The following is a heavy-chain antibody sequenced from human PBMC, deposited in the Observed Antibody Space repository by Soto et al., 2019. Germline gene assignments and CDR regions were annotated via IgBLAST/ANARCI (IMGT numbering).Heavy chain of an antibody. D-gene: IGHD6-13*01. CDR1: GGSINSYY. J-gene: IGHJ4*02. V-gene: IGHV4-59*01. CDR3: GRGYSSNGFRLDY. CDR2: VYDSGST. Sequence: PSETLSLSCTVSGGSINSYYGIWIRQPPGKGLEWIAHVYDSGSTNYNPSPRSRLTMSVDTTKNQSSLTLSPVTAADTAVYFWGRGYSSNGFRLDYWGQGIPVTVSS.